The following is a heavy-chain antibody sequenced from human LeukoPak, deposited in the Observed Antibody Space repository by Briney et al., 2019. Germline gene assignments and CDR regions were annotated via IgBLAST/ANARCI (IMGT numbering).Heavy chain of an antibody. CDR3: AKDGSSWSARSNFDY. D-gene: IGHD6-13*01. V-gene: IGHV3-23*01. J-gene: IGHJ4*02. Sequence: GGSLRLSCAASGFTFSSYAMSWVRQAPGKGLEWVSAISGSGGSTYYADSVKGRFTISRDNSKNTLYLQMNSLRAEDTAVYYCAKDGSSWSARSNFDYWGQGTLVTVSS. CDR2: ISGSGGST. CDR1: GFTFSSYA.